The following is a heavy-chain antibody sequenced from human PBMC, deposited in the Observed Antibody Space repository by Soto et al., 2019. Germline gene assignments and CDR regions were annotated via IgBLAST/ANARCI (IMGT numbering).Heavy chain of an antibody. CDR1: GFTFDDYI. D-gene: IGHD3-22*01. CDR3: AKDNYDSSGYYRFDY. J-gene: IGHJ4*02. CDR2: ISWDGGST. V-gene: IGHV3-43*01. Sequence: GGSLRLSCAASGFTFDDYIMHWVRQAPGKGLEWVSLISWDGGSTYYADSVKGRFTISRDNSKNSLYLQMNSLRTEDTALYYCAKDNYDSSGYYRFDYWGQGTLVTVSS.